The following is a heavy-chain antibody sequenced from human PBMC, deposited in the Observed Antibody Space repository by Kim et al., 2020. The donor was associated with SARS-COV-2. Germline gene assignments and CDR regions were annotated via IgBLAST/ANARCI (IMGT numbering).Heavy chain of an antibody. Sequence: GWSLRLSCAASGFTFSSYAMSWVRQAPGKGLEWVSAISGSGGSTYYADSVKGRFTISRDNSKNTLYLQMNSLRAADTAVYYCAKFSPRKTYYYDSSGYYGMDVWGQGTTVTVSS. J-gene: IGHJ6*02. D-gene: IGHD3-22*01. CDR1: GFTFSSYA. CDR2: ISGSGGST. V-gene: IGHV3-23*01. CDR3: AKFSPRKTYYYDSSGYYGMDV.